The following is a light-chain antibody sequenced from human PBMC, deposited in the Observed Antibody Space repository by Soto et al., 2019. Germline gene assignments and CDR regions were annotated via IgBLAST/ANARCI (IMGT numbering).Light chain of an antibody. CDR2: DAS. CDR3: HQDNSWPPGT. CDR1: QSMSRS. J-gene: IGKJ2*02. Sequence: IMVTLSPAAVSVTPGERATHSCRASQSMSRSLAWYQQKPGQDLRLLISDASTRATGIPARFSGSGSGTEFTLTISSLQSEDFALYYSHQDNSWPPGTFGEGTKVDI. V-gene: IGKV3-15*01.